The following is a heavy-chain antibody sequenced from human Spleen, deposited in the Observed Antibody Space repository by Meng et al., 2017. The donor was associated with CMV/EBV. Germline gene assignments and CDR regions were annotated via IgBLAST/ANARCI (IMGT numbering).Heavy chain of an antibody. CDR2: INPSSGGT. V-gene: IGHV1-2*02. CDR1: GYTFTDYY. Sequence: ASVKVSCKTSGYTFTDYYMQWVRQAPGQGPEWMGWINPSSGGTNYAQKFQGRVTMTRDTSINTVYMELRRLRSDDTAVYYCARVGHGVGYRFDSWGQGTLVTVSS. CDR3: ARVGHGVGYRFDS. D-gene: IGHD2-8*01. J-gene: IGHJ4*02.